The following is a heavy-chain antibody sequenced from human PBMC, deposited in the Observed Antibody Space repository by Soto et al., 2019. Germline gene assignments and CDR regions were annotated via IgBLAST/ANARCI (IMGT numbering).Heavy chain of an antibody. J-gene: IGHJ5*02. CDR2: IYYSGST. D-gene: IGHD2-2*01. Sequence: QVQLQESGPGLVKPSETLSITCTVSGGSISSYYWSWIRQPPGEGLEWIGYIYYSGSTKYNPSLKSRVTISVDTSKNQFSLKLSSVTAADTAVYYCAREGYCSSTSCHRRKYNWFDPWGQGTLVTVSS. CDR3: AREGYCSSTSCHRRKYNWFDP. V-gene: IGHV4-59*01. CDR1: GGSISSYY.